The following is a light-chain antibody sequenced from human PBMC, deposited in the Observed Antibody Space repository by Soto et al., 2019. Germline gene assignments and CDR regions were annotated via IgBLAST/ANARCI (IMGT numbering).Light chain of an antibody. Sequence: DIVLTQSPDTLSLSPGNRATLSCRASQSISSYLAWYQHKPGQAPRLLIYDASNRATGIPARFSGSGSGTDFTLTISSLEPEDFAVYYCQQRSYWLTFGGGTKVDIK. CDR1: QSISSY. V-gene: IGKV3-11*01. CDR2: DAS. CDR3: QQRSYWLT. J-gene: IGKJ4*01.